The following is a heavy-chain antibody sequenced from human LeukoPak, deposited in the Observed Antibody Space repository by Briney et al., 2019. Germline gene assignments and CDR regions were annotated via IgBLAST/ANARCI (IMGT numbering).Heavy chain of an antibody. J-gene: IGHJ5*02. CDR3: ARDHYDILTGYTNWFDP. V-gene: IGHV3-7*01. CDR2: IKQDGSEQ. CDR1: GFTFSSYW. D-gene: IGHD3-9*01. Sequence: PGGSLRPSCGASGFTFSSYWMSWVRQAPGKGLGWVANIKQDGSEQYYVDSVKGRFTISRDNAKNSLYLQMNSLRAEDTAVYYCARDHYDILTGYTNWFDPWGQGTLVTVSS.